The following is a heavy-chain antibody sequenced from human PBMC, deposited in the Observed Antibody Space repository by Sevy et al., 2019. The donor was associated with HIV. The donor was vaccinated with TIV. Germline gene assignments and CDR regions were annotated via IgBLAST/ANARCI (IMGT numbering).Heavy chain of an antibody. Sequence: GGSLRLSCAASGFTFSSYAMSWVRQAPGKGLEWVSAISGSGGSTYYADSVKGRFTISRDNSKNTLYLQMNSLRAEDTAVYYCAEDGEYYGSGRGDYWGQGTLVTVSS. V-gene: IGHV3-23*01. CDR3: AEDGEYYGSGRGDY. D-gene: IGHD3-10*01. J-gene: IGHJ4*02. CDR2: ISGSGGST. CDR1: GFTFSSYA.